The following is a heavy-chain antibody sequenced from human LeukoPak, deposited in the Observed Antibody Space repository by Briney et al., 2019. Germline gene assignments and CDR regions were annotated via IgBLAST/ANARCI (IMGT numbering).Heavy chain of an antibody. V-gene: IGHV3-53*01. J-gene: IGHJ4*02. D-gene: IGHD1-26*01. CDR1: GCTVSSNY. CDR3: AKLYNGSYYS. Sequence: PGGSLRLSCAASGCTVSSNYMSWVRQVPGKGLEWVSIIYAGGRTYFPDSVKGRFTISRDNSQNMLYLQLNSLRAEDTAVYYCAKLYNGSYYSWGQGTLVTVSS. CDR2: IYAGGRT.